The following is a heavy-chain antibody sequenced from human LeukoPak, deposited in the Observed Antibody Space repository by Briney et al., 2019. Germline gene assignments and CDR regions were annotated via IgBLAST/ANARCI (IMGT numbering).Heavy chain of an antibody. CDR2: ISYDGSNK. J-gene: IGHJ5*02. CDR3: ARDPQPGSGYDFWSGYSIAYNWFDP. Sequence: GGSLRLSWAASGFTFSSYAMHWVRQAPGKGLEWVAVISYDGSNKYYADSVKGRFTISRDNSKNTLYLQMNSLRAEDTAVYYCARDPQPGSGYDFWSGYSIAYNWFDPWGQGTLVTVSS. D-gene: IGHD3-3*01. V-gene: IGHV3-30-3*01. CDR1: GFTFSSYA.